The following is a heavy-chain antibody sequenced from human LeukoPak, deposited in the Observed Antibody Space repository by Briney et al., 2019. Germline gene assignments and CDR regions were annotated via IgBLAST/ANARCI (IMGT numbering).Heavy chain of an antibody. J-gene: IGHJ3*02. V-gene: IGHV3-23*01. CDR1: GFTFRTYG. Sequence: GGSLRLSCAASGFTFRTYGMSWVRQAPGKGLEWVSAIGSGGTTYYTDSVKGRFTISRDNSKTTLYLQMSSLRAEDTAVYYCAKRDTTMAKGAFDIWGQGTTVTVSS. CDR3: AKRDTTMAKGAFDI. D-gene: IGHD5-18*01. CDR2: IGSGGTT.